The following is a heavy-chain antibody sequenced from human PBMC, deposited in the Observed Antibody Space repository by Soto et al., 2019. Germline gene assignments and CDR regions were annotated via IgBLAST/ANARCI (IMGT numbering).Heavy chain of an antibody. V-gene: IGHV5-51*01. Sequence: GESLNISCKGSGYSFTIYLIGWVRQMPGKGLEWMGIIYPGDSDARYSPSFQGQVTISADKSISTAYLQWSSLKASDTAMYYCARGIWQQLEPAFDIWGQGTMVTVSS. CDR2: IYPGDSDA. D-gene: IGHD6-13*01. CDR3: ARGIWQQLEPAFDI. J-gene: IGHJ3*02. CDR1: GYSFTIYL.